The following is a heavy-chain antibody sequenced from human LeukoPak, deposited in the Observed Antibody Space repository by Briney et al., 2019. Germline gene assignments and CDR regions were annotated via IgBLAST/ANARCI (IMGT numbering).Heavy chain of an antibody. CDR2: ISGSGRTI. CDR1: GFTFSDFS. V-gene: IGHV3-48*04. Sequence: PGGSLRRSCAASGFTFSDFSMNWVRQTPGKGLEGISYISGSGRTIYYADSVKGRFTIARDDLKDSLFLQMNSLRTDDTAVYYCVRDFELGRFGPWGQGTLVIVSS. J-gene: IGHJ5*02. D-gene: IGHD3-9*01. CDR3: VRDFELGRFGP.